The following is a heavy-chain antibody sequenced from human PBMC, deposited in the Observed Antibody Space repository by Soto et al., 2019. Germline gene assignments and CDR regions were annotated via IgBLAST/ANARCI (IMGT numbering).Heavy chain of an antibody. J-gene: IGHJ6*02. CDR2: INSDGSTT. CDR3: ARGVRGHYGKDV. CDR1: GFTFSNYW. V-gene: IGHV3-74*01. Sequence: EMQLVESGGGLVQPGGSLRLSCAASGFTFSNYWIHWVRQAPGKGLMWVSRINSDGSTTNYADSVKGRFTISTDNAKNTLYLQMNSLRAEDTALYYCARGVRGHYGKDVWGQGTTVTVSS. D-gene: IGHD3-10*01.